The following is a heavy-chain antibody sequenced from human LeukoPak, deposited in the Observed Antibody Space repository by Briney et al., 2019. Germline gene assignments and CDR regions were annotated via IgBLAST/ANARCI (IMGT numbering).Heavy chain of an antibody. V-gene: IGHV4-34*01. CDR3: ARWDLRSEDDI. CDR1: GGSFSGYY. Sequence: SETLSLTCAVYGGSFSGYYWSWIRQPPGKGLEWIGEINHSGSTNYNPSLKSRVTIPVDTSKNQFSLKLSSVTAADTAVYYCARWDLRSEDDIWGQGTMVTVSS. J-gene: IGHJ3*02. D-gene: IGHD1-26*01. CDR2: INHSGST.